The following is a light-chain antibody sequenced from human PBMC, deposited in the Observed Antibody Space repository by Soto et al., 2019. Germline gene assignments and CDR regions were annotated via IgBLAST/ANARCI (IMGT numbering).Light chain of an antibody. V-gene: IGLV1-40*01. Sequence: QSVLAQPPSVSGAPGQKVTTSCTGSSSNIGAGYDLHWYQQLPGTAPKLLLYGNNNRPSGVPDRFSGSKSGTSASLAITGLQAEDEADYYCQSYDSSLSAYVFGTGTKSPS. CDR1: SSNIGAGYD. CDR3: QSYDSSLSAYV. J-gene: IGLJ1*01. CDR2: GNN.